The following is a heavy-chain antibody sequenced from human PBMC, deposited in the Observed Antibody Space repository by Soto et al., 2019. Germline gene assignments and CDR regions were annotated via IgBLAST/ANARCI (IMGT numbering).Heavy chain of an antibody. Sequence: PGGSLRLSCAASGFTFSSYSMNWVRQAPGKGLEWVSSISSSSSNTYYADSVKGRFTISRDNSKNTLYLQMNSLRAEDTAVYYCAKEDASALYGSGIPGIDYWGQGTLVTVSS. CDR3: AKEDASALYGSGIPGIDY. V-gene: IGHV3-21*04. CDR2: ISSSSSNT. D-gene: IGHD3-10*01. CDR1: GFTFSSYS. J-gene: IGHJ4*02.